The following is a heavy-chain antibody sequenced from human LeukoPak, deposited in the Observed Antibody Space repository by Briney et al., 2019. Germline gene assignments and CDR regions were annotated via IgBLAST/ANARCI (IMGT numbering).Heavy chain of an antibody. CDR2: ISSSRSSI. V-gene: IGHV3-48*01. Sequence: HPGGSLRLSCAASGFTSSSYWMSWVRQAPGKGLEWVSYISSSRSSIDYADSVRGRFTISRDNARNSLYLQMNSLRAEDTAVYYCARGGAARPDIWGQGTMVTVSS. J-gene: IGHJ3*02. CDR3: ARGGAARPDI. D-gene: IGHD6-6*01. CDR1: GFTSSSYW.